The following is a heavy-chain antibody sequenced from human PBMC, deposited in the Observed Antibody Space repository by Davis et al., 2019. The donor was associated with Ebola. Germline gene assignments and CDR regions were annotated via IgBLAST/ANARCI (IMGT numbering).Heavy chain of an antibody. CDR3: ARHRHYGMDV. CDR1: GGSFSDYY. V-gene: IGHV4-34*01. J-gene: IGHJ6*02. CDR2: INHSGST. Sequence: SETLSLTCAVYGGSFSDYYWTWIRQPPGKGLEWIGEINHSGSTNYNPSLKSRVTISVDTSKNQFSLKLSSVTAADTAVYYCARHRHYGMDVWGQGTTVTVSS.